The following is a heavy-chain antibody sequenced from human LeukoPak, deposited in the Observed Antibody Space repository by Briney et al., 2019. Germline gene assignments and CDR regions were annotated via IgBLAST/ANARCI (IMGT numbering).Heavy chain of an antibody. CDR3: AKVAARPDYYYGMDV. CDR2: ISYDGSNK. J-gene: IGHJ6*02. D-gene: IGHD6-6*01. Sequence: GGSLRLSCAASGFTFSSYGMHWVRQAPGKGLEWVAAISYDGSNKYYADSVKGRFTISRDNSKNTLYLQMNSLRAEDTAVYYCAKVAARPDYYYGMDVWGQGTTVTVSS. CDR1: GFTFSSYG. V-gene: IGHV3-30*18.